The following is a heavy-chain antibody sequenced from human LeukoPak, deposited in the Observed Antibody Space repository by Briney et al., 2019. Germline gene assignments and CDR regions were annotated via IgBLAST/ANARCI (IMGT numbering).Heavy chain of an antibody. CDR1: GGSLSGYY. CDR2: INHSGST. D-gene: IGHD3-22*01. J-gene: IGHJ5*02. CDR3: ARTSIYYDSSGYRS. Sequence: SETLSLTCAVYGGSLSGYYWSWIRQPPGKGLEWIGEINHSGSTNYNPSLKSRVTLSVDTSKNQFSLKLSSVTAADTAVYYCARTSIYYDSSGYRSWGQGTLVTVSS. V-gene: IGHV4-34*01.